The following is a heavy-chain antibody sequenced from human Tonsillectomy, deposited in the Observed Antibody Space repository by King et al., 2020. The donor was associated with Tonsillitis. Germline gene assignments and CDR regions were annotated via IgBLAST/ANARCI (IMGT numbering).Heavy chain of an antibody. D-gene: IGHD3-16*01. CDR1: GFTFSNYG. CDR2: IAYDASYE. J-gene: IGHJ2*01. V-gene: IGHV3-30*18. Sequence: QVQLVESGGGVVQPGRSLRLSCAASGFTFSNYGMHWVRQAPGKGLEWVALIAYDASYENYADSVKGRFAISRDNSKNTLYLEMNSRRVEDTAVYYCAKDGIGLSDWYCDLWGRGTLVTVSS. CDR3: AKDGIGLSDWYCDL.